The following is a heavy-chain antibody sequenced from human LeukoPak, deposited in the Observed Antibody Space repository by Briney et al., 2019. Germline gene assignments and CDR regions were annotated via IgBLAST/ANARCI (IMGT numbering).Heavy chain of an antibody. CDR2: ISAYNGNT. Sequence: ASVRVSCKASGYTFTSYGISWVRQAPGQGLEWMGWISAYNGNTNYAQKLQGRVTMTTDTSTSTAYMELRSLRSDDTAVYYCASSGVPDVLRYFDWFSNYYYYGMDVWGQGTTVTVSS. D-gene: IGHD3-9*01. V-gene: IGHV1-18*01. CDR1: GYTFTSYG. J-gene: IGHJ6*02. CDR3: ASSGVPDVLRYFDWFSNYYYYGMDV.